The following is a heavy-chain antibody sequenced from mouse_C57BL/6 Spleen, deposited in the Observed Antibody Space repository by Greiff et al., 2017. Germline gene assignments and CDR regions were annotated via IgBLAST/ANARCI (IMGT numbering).Heavy chain of an antibody. Sequence: QVQLQQSGAELVRPGSSVKLSCKASGYTFTSYWMDWVKQRPGQGLEWIGNIYPSDSETHYNQKFKDKATLTVDKSSSTAYMQLSSLTSEDSAVYYCARSITTVERRAYWGQGTLVTVSA. CDR1: GYTFTSYW. CDR3: ARSITTVERRAY. V-gene: IGHV1-61*01. J-gene: IGHJ3*01. CDR2: IYPSDSET. D-gene: IGHD1-1*01.